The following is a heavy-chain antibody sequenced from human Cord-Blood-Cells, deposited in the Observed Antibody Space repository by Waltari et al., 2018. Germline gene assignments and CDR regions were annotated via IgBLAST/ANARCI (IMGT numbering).Heavy chain of an antibody. D-gene: IGHD3-10*01. Sequence: EVQLVESGGGLVQLGGSLRLSCAASGFTFSSYEMNWVRQDPGKGMGWFSYISSNRSTIYYAGSVKGRLTIARDNAKNSLYLQMNSLRAEDTAVYYCARDDPGRGFDYWGQGTLVTVSS. V-gene: IGHV3-48*03. CDR1: GFTFSSYE. CDR2: ISSNRSTI. J-gene: IGHJ4*02. CDR3: ARDDPGRGFDY.